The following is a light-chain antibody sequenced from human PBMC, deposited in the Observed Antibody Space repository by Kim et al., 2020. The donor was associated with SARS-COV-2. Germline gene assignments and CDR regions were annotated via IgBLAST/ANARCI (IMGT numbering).Light chain of an antibody. Sequence: DIQMTQSPSTLSASIGDRVTITCRASQSINNWLAWYQQKPGKAPKVLIYDPSTLQSGVPSRFSGSKSGTEFTLTISSLQPDDSAVYYCQQYSTYSWTFGRGTKVDIK. V-gene: IGKV1-5*01. CDR2: DPS. CDR3: QQYSTYSWT. CDR1: QSINNW. J-gene: IGKJ1*01.